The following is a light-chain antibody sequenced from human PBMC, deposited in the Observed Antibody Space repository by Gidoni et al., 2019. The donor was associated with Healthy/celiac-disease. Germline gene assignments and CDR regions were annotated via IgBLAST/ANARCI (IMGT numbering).Light chain of an antibody. CDR2: LEGSGSY. J-gene: IGLJ2*01. CDR3: ETWDSNTHEV. Sequence: QPVLTQSSSASASLGSSVKLTCTLSSGHSSYIIAWHQQQPGKAPRYLMKLEGSGSYNQGSGVPDRFSGSSSGADRYLTISNLQFEDEADYYCETWDSNTHEVFGGGTKLTVL. V-gene: IGLV4-60*02. CDR1: SGHSSYI.